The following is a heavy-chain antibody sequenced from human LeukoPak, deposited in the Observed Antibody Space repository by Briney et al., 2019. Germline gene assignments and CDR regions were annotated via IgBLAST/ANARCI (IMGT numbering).Heavy chain of an antibody. CDR2: IFSDDDD. CDR1: GFAFSTSEVA. Sequence: SGPTLVKATQTHTLTCTFSGFAFSTSEVAVGWIRQPPGKALERLALIFSDDDDRYSPSLKNRLTITKDTSKNQVVLTMTSMDPLDTATYYCAHSRSYGDYDYWGQGTLVTVSS. CDR3: AHSRSYGDYDY. V-gene: IGHV2-5*02. J-gene: IGHJ4*02. D-gene: IGHD4-17*01.